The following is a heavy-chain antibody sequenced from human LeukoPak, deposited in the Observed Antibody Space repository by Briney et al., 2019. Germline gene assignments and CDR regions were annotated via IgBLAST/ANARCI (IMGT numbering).Heavy chain of an antibody. J-gene: IGHJ4*02. Sequence: PSETLSLTCTVSGYSISSGYYWGWIRQPPGKGLEWIGSIYHSGSTYYNPSLKSRVTISVDTSKNQFSLKLSSVTAADTAVYYCARGGAAAAADYWGQGTLVTVSS. D-gene: IGHD6-13*01. CDR1: GYSISSGYY. CDR3: ARGGAAAAADY. V-gene: IGHV4-38-2*02. CDR2: IYHSGST.